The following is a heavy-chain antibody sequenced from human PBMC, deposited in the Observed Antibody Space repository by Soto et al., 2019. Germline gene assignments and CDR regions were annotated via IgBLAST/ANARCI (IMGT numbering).Heavy chain of an antibody. Sequence: LRLSCAASGFTFSSYDMHWVRQATGKGLEWVSAIGTAGDTYYPGSVKGRFTISRENAKNSLYLQMNSLRAGDTAVYYCARGGHSYGYRGTYYYYGMDVWGQGTTVTVSS. CDR2: IGTAGDT. CDR1: GFTFSSYD. CDR3: ARGGHSYGYRGTYYYYGMDV. J-gene: IGHJ6*02. D-gene: IGHD5-18*01. V-gene: IGHV3-13*01.